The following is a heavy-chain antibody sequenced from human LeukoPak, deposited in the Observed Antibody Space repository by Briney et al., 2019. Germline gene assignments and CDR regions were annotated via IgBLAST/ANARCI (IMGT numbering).Heavy chain of an antibody. D-gene: IGHD6-19*01. J-gene: IGHJ4*02. Sequence: SETLSLTCTVGGGSVSSVSYFWGWIRQPPGKGLEWIGSIYYSGSTYYNPSLKSRVTISVDPSKNRFSLKLSSVTAADAAIYYCARYNSGWSYFDYWGQGTLVTVSS. CDR2: IYYSGST. CDR1: GGSVSSVSYF. CDR3: ARYNSGWSYFDY. V-gene: IGHV4-39*07.